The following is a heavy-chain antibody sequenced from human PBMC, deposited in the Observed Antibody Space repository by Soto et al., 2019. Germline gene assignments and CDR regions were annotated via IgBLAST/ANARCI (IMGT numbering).Heavy chain of an antibody. J-gene: IGHJ6*02. Sequence: QVQLVESGGGVVQPGRSLRLSCAASGFTFSSYGMHWVRQAPGKGLEWVAVISYDGSNKYYADSVKGRFTISRDNSKNTLYLQMNSLRAEDTAVYYCAKEDFWSLGVWGQGTTVTVSS. CDR1: GFTFSSYG. CDR3: AKEDFWSLGV. V-gene: IGHV3-30*18. D-gene: IGHD3-3*01. CDR2: ISYDGSNK.